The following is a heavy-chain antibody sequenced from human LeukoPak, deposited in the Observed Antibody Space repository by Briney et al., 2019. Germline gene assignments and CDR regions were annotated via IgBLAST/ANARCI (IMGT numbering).Heavy chain of an antibody. Sequence: SETLSLTCSVSGGSISSSTYYWGWIRQPPGKGLEWIGNIYNSGSTYCNPSLKSRVTISVDTSKNQFSLKLSSVTAADTAVYYCARQAYSSNLGWFDPWGQGTLVTVSS. CDR2: IYNSGST. CDR1: GGSISSSTYY. V-gene: IGHV4-39*01. J-gene: IGHJ5*02. CDR3: ARQAYSSNLGWFDP. D-gene: IGHD6-13*01.